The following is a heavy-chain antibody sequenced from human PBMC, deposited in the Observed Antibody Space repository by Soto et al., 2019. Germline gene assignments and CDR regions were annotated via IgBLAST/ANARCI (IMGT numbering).Heavy chain of an antibody. CDR2: IYPGDSDI. V-gene: IGHV5-51*01. CDR3: AKSYSGGDLGWFDP. CDR1: GYRFTTYW. Sequence: AESLKISCEGSGYRFTTYWIGWVRQMPGKGLEWMGIIYPGDSDIRYSPSFQGQVTISADKSISTAYLQWSSLKASDTAMYYCAKSYSGGDLGWFDPWGQGTLVTVSS. J-gene: IGHJ5*02. D-gene: IGHD2-21*02.